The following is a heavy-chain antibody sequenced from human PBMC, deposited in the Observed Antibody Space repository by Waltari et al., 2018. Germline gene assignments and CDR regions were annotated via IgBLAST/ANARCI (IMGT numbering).Heavy chain of an antibody. CDR2: IYFRGRN. Sequence: QLQLQESGPGLVKPSATLSLTCSVPGGSISRQSNYWGWIRPPPGKGPGSIGKIYFRGRNLYNPVPKSPVNITIDKSKNQVSLKVRSVTPPGTAWYFLARLPAGWASHLFDPLGQGTLVTVSS. V-gene: IGHV4-39*01. D-gene: IGHD3-16*01. J-gene: IGHJ5*02. CDR1: GGSISRQSNY. CDR3: ARLPAGWASHLFDP.